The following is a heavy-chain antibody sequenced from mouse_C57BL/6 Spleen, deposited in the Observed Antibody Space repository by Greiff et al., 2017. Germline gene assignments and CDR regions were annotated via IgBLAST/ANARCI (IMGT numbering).Heavy chain of an antibody. CDR3: ARIADYSNYEGYAMDY. V-gene: IGHV8-8*01. Sequence: QVTLKVSGPGILQPSQTLSLTCSFSGFSLRTFGMGVGWIRQPSGKGLEWLAHIWWDDAKYYNPALKSRLTISKDPSNNQLFLKIANVDTAYTATYYCARIADYSNYEGYAMDYWGQGTSVTVSA. J-gene: IGHJ4*01. D-gene: IGHD2-5*01. CDR2: IWWDDAK. CDR1: GFSLRTFGMG.